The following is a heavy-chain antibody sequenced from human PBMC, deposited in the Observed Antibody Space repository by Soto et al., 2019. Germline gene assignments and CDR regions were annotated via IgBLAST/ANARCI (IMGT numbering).Heavy chain of an antibody. CDR3: AYVGGDSTGDYSFDV. V-gene: IGHV1-18*04. Sequence: ASVKVSCKVSGSTFTSNGIGWVRQAPGQGLEWMGWISTYNENMDSAQQLQGRLTMTTDTSTTTAYMELTNLKSDNTALYYCAYVGGDSTGDYSFDVWGQGAPVTVSS. J-gene: IGHJ4*02. D-gene: IGHD5-18*01. CDR1: GSTFTSNG. CDR2: ISTYNENM.